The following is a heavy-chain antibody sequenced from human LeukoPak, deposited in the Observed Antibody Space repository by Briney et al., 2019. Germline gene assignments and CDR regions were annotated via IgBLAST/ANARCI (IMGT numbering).Heavy chain of an antibody. CDR1: GYSIGSGYY. D-gene: IGHD3-3*01. Sequence: SETLSLTCAVPGYSIGSGYYWGWIRQPPGQGLQWIGSIYHSGNTYYNPSLKSRVTISLDTSKNQFSLKLSSVTAADTAVYYCARQFTIFGVVTHLWGQGTLVIVSS. CDR3: ARQFTIFGVVTHL. J-gene: IGHJ4*02. CDR2: IYHSGNT. V-gene: IGHV4-38-2*01.